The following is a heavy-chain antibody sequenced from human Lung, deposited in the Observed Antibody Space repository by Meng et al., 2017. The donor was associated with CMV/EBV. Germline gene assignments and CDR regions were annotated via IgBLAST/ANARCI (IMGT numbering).Heavy chain of an antibody. D-gene: IGHD3-10*01. V-gene: IGHV4-4*02. J-gene: IGHJ1*01. CDR1: GDTSPNHNW. Sequence: GQLGGSGLALGDPTGPMSPPLASLGDTSPNHNWWVWVRQPPGKGLEWIGDIPHRGSSAYNPSLKSRVSMSIDKSKNQFSLKLTSVTAADTAVYHCLRRSGGSVWGQGTLVTVSS. CDR2: IPHRGSS. CDR3: LRRSGGSV.